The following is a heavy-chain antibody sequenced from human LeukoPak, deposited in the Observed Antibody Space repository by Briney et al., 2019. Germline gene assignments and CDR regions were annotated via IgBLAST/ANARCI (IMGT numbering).Heavy chain of an antibody. J-gene: IGHJ6*02. V-gene: IGHV4-59*08. Sequence: SETLSLTCTVSGGSISSYYWSWIWQPPGKGLEWIGYIYYSGSTNYNPSLKSRVTISVDTSKNQFSLKLSSVTAADTAVYYCARHRHPEYYDILTGYSSAYYYGMDVWGQGTTVTVSS. CDR2: IYYSGST. CDR3: ARHRHPEYYDILTGYSSAYYYGMDV. CDR1: GGSISSYY. D-gene: IGHD3-9*01.